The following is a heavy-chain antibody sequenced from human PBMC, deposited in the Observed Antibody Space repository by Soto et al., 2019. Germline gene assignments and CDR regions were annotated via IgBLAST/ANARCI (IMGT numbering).Heavy chain of an antibody. CDR2: INAGNGNT. D-gene: IGHD3-22*01. V-gene: IGHV1-3*01. J-gene: IGHJ5*02. CDR1: GYTFTSYA. Sequence: QVQLVQSGAEVKKPGASVKVSCKASGYTFTSYAMHWVRQAPGQRLEWMGWINAGNGNTKYSQKFQGRVTITRDTSASTAYMELSSLRSEDTAVYYCARGLGVVATLLTWGQGTLVTVSS. CDR3: ARGLGVVATLLT.